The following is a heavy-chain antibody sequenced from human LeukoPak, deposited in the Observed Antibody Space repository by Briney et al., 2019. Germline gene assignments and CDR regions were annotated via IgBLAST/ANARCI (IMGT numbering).Heavy chain of an antibody. CDR3: ARHAGGISATGTRPFDY. CDR1: GGSLSGYY. CDR2: INHVGVT. V-gene: IGHV4-34*01. Sequence: SETLSLTCAVYGGSLSGYYWSWIRLPPGKGLEWIGEINHVGVTHYNPSLKSRVTMSVITSKNQFSLKLSSVTAADTAVYYCARHAGGISATGTRPFDYWGQGTLVTVSS. J-gene: IGHJ4*02. D-gene: IGHD6-13*01.